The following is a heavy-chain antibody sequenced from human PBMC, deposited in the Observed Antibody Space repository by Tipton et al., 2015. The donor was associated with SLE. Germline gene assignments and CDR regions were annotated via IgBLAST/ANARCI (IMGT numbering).Heavy chain of an antibody. J-gene: IGHJ4*02. V-gene: IGHV4-39*07. CDR3: ARDGYSSGTIDY. CDR2: IYYSGST. D-gene: IGHD6-19*01. CDR1: GGSISSSSYY. Sequence: TLSLTCTVSGGSISSSSYYWGWIRQPPGKGLEWIGSIYYSGSTYYNPSLKSRVTISVDRSKNQFSLKLSSVTAADTAVYYCARDGYSSGTIDYWGQGTLVTVSS.